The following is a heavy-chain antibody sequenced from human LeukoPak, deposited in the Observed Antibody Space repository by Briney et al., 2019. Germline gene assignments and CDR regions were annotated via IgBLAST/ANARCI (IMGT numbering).Heavy chain of an antibody. V-gene: IGHV1-2*02. D-gene: IGHD3-10*01. Sequence: ASVTVSCKASGYTFTDYYMHWVRQAPGQGLEWMGWINPNSGGTNYAQKFQGRVTMTRDTSISTAYKELSRLRSDDTAVYYCARAPPIYYGSGSYYNVLYAEGYYFDYWGQGTLVTVSS. J-gene: IGHJ4*02. CDR3: ARAPPIYYGSGSYYNVLYAEGYYFDY. CDR2: INPNSGGT. CDR1: GYTFTDYY.